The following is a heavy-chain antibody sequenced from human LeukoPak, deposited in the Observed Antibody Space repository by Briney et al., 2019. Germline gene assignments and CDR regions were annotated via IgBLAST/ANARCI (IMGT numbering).Heavy chain of an antibody. D-gene: IGHD5-18*01. V-gene: IGHV3-23*01. CDR1: GLTFSTFA. CDR3: AKGILRGARYYFDY. J-gene: IGHJ4*02. Sequence: GGSLRLSCAASGLTFSTFAMTWVRQAPGKGLEWVSGISASGGGTYYADSVKGRFTISRDNSKNTVYLQMNSLRAEDTAIYYCAKGILRGARYYFDYWGQGTLVSVSS. CDR2: ISASGGGT.